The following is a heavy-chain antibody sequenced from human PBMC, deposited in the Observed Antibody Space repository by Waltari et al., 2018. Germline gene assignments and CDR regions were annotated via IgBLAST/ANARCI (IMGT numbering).Heavy chain of an antibody. V-gene: IGHV4-34*02. Sequence: QVQLQQWGAGLLKPSETLSLTCAVYGGSFSGYYWSWIRQPPGKGLEWIGEINHSGSTNDNPSLKSRVTISVDTSKNQFSLNLRSVTAADTAMYYCVRHGFGSGTYYYYFDYWGQGTLVTVSS. J-gene: IGHJ4*02. D-gene: IGHD3-10*01. CDR1: GGSFSGYY. CDR3: VRHGFGSGTYYYYFDY. CDR2: INHSGST.